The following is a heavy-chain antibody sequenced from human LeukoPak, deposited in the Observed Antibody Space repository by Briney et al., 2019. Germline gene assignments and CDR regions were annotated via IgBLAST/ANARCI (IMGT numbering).Heavy chain of an antibody. D-gene: IGHD2-15*01. CDR2: IGTEGDT. J-gene: IGHJ1*01. CDR1: GFTVNNYD. CDR3: ARSFHCSGGRCYLDFLL. Sequence: GGSLRLSCAASGFTVNNYDMHWVRQATGKGLEWVAAIGTEGDTYYPDSVKGRLTISRENGKNSLFLQMDSLRAGDSAVYYCARSFHCSGGRCYLDFLLWGQGTLVTVSS. V-gene: IGHV3-13*01.